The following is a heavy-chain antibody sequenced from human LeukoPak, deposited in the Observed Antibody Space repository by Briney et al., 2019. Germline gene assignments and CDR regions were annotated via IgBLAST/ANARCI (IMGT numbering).Heavy chain of an antibody. V-gene: IGHV3-15*01. Sequence: GGSLRLSCAASGFSFMNAWMIWVRQAPGKGLEWVGRIKSNADGGTPDYAARARGRFTISSDDSKNTLYLQMNSLKTEDTAVYYCTTFYHEYSPYWGRGTLVTVSS. J-gene: IGHJ4*02. CDR1: GFSFMNAW. D-gene: IGHD2/OR15-2a*01. CDR3: TTFYHEYSPY. CDR2: IKSNADGGTP.